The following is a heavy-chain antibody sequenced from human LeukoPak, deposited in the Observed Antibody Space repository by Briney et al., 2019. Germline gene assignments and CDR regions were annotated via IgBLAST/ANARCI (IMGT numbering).Heavy chain of an antibody. CDR3: ARFPQGGYNYFDY. J-gene: IGHJ4*02. D-gene: IGHD5-24*01. Sequence: SETLSLTCTVSGGSISSYYWNWIRQPPGKGLEWIGCIYYSGTTNYNPSLKSRVTISVDTSKNQFSLKLSSVTAADTAVYYCARFPQGGYNYFDYWGQGTLVTVSS. V-gene: IGHV4-59*01. CDR1: GGSISSYY. CDR2: IYYSGTT.